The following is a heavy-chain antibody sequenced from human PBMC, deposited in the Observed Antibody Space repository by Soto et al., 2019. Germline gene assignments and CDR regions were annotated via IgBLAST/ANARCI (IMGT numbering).Heavy chain of an antibody. CDR3: AKDRDYYDSSGPDDY. J-gene: IGHJ4*02. D-gene: IGHD3-22*01. V-gene: IGHV3-23*01. Sequence: GSLRLYCAASVFTFSSYAMSWVRQAPGKGLEWVSAISGSGGSTYYADSVKGRFTISRDNSKNTLYLQMNSLRAEDTAVYYCAKDRDYYDSSGPDDYWGQGTLVTVSS. CDR2: ISGSGGST. CDR1: VFTFSSYA.